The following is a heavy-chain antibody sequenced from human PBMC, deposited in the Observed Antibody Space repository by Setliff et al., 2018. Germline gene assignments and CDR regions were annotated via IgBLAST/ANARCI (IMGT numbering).Heavy chain of an antibody. D-gene: IGHD6-19*01. CDR2: IYIGGSA. Sequence: SETLSLTCTVSGGSISSYYWSWIRQPAGKGLEWIGHIYIGGSANYNPSLKSRVTMSIDTSKNQFSLTLNTVTAADMAVYYCAREQWLDPPGYYYMDVWAKGTTVTVSS. J-gene: IGHJ6*03. CDR3: AREQWLDPPGYYYMDV. CDR1: GGSISSYY. V-gene: IGHV4-4*07.